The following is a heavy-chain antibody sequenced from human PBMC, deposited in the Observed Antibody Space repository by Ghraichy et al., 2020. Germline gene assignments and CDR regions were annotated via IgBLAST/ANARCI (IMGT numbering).Heavy chain of an antibody. CDR3: ARHESLVVDTAMAPPDV. J-gene: IGHJ6*02. D-gene: IGHD5-18*01. CDR1: GGSISSSSYY. CDR2: IYYSGNT. V-gene: IGHV4-39*01. Sequence: SETLSLTCTVSGGSISSSSYYWGWIRQPPGKGLEWIGSIYYSGNTYYNPSLKSRVTISVDTSKNQFSLKLSSVTAADTAVYYWARHESLVVDTAMAPPDVWGQGTTVTVSS.